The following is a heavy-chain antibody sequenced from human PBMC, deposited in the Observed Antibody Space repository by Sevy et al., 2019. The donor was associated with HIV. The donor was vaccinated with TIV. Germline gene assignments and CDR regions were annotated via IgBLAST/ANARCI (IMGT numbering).Heavy chain of an antibody. V-gene: IGHV3-21*01. J-gene: IGHJ6*02. Sequence: GGSLRLSCAASGFMFSSYSMNWVRHAPGKGLEWVSSISSDSNYIYYADSVKGRFIITRDNAKNSLYLQMNSLRAEDTAVYYCAGPDATGGMDVWGQGSTVTVSS. CDR2: ISSDSNYI. CDR1: GFMFSSYS. CDR3: AGPDATGGMDV.